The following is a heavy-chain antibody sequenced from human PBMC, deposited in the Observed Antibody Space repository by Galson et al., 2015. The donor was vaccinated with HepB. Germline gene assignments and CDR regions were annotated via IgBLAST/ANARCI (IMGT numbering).Heavy chain of an antibody. V-gene: IGHV3-53*01. Sequence: SLRLSCAASGFTVSSNYMSWVRQAPGKGLEWVSVIYSGGSTYYADSVKGRFTISRDNSKNTLYLQMNSLRAEDTAVYYGARDSVGRDGYNHHYWGQGTLVTVSP. CDR3: ARDSVGRDGYNHHY. J-gene: IGHJ4*02. CDR2: IYSGGST. D-gene: IGHD5-24*01. CDR1: GFTVSSNY.